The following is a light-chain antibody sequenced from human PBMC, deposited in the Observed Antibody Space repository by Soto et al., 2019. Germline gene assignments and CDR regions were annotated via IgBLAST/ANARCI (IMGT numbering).Light chain of an antibody. CDR3: SSYTRSSTVV. CDR1: SSDVGAYNY. Sequence: QSALTQPASVSGSPGQSITISCTGTSSDVGAYNYVSWYQHHPGKVPKLLIYEVSNRPPGVSDRFSGSKSGNTASLTISGLQAEDEADFYCSSYTRSSTVVFGGGTKVTVL. J-gene: IGLJ2*01. V-gene: IGLV2-14*01. CDR2: EVS.